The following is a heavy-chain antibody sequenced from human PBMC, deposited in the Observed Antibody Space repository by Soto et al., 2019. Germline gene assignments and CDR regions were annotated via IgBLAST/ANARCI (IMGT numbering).Heavy chain of an antibody. J-gene: IGHJ4*02. CDR1: GGSVSSGSYY. V-gene: IGHV4-61*01. Sequence: SETLSLTCTVSGGSVSSGSYYWSWIRQPPGKGLEWIGYIYYSGSTNYNPSLKSRVTISVDTSKNQFSLKLSSVTAADTAVYYCARDSQYCTNGVCSLDYWGQGTLVTVSS. CDR3: ARDSQYCTNGVCSLDY. CDR2: IYYSGST. D-gene: IGHD2-8*01.